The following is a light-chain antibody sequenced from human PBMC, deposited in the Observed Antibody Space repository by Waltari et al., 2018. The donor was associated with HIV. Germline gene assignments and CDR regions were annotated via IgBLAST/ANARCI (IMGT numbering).Light chain of an antibody. CDR2: EVS. Sequence: QSALTQPPSVSGSPGQSVTISCTGTSSDVGSYNRVSWYQQPPGTAPIPLIYEVSTWPTGVHDAVPGSKSCNPASLTISGLHAEDEADYYCGSYTCSSTWGFGGGTKLTVL. V-gene: IGLV2-18*02. CDR3: GSYTCSSTWG. J-gene: IGLJ3*02. CDR1: SSDVGSYNR.